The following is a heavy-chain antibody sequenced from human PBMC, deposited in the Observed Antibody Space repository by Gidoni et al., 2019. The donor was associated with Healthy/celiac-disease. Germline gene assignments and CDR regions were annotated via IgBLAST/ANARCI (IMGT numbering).Heavy chain of an antibody. CDR3: ARDSYDTTPYYYGMDV. CDR2: IYYRGST. CDR1: GGSISSGDYY. J-gene: IGHJ6*02. D-gene: IGHD3-22*01. Sequence: QVQLLESGPGLLTPSQTLSLTCTVSGGSISSGDYYWSWIRQPPGKGLEWIGYIYYRGSTYYNPSLKSRVTISVDTSKNQFSLKLSSVTAADTAVYYCARDSYDTTPYYYGMDVWGQGTTVTVSS. V-gene: IGHV4-30-4*01.